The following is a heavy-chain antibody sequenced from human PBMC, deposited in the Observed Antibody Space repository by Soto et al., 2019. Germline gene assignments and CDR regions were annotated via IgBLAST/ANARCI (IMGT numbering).Heavy chain of an antibody. CDR2: ISYDGSNK. CDR1: GFNFSSYA. D-gene: IGHD3-3*01. J-gene: IGHJ4*02. V-gene: IGHV3-30-3*01. CDR3: ARTSPDYDFWSGYPPWD. Sequence: QVQLVESGGGVVQPGRSLRLSCAASGFNFSSYAMRWVRQAPGKGLEWVAVISYDGSNKYYADSVKGRFTISRDNSKNTLYLQMNSLRAEDTAVYYCARTSPDYDFWSGYPPWDWGQGTLVTVSS.